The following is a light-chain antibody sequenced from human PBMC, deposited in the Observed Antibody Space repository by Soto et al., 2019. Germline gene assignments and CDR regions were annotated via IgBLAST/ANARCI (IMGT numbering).Light chain of an antibody. J-gene: IGLJ2*01. CDR1: SSNVGKNF. Sequence: QSVLTQPPSVSAAPGQKVSISCSGSSSNVGKNFVSWYQHVQGKAPKLLIYDNQKRPSGIPDRFSASKSGTLATLDITGLQTGDEADYYCGTWDSSLTIVVIFGGGTNVTVL. CDR2: DNQ. CDR3: GTWDSSLTIVVI. V-gene: IGLV1-51*01.